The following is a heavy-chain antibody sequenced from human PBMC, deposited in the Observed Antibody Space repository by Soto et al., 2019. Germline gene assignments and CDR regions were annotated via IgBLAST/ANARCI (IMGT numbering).Heavy chain of an antibody. CDR2: IYYSGST. CDR1: GGSISSGGYY. J-gene: IGHJ6*01. D-gene: IGHD5-12*01. CDR3: ARDIAKRERWLQSTFYYGMDV. V-gene: IGHV4-31*03. Sequence: PSETLSLTCTVSGGSISSGGYYWSWIRQHPGKGLEWIGYIYYSGSTYYNPSLKSRVTISVDTSKNQFSLKLSSVTAADTAVYYCARDIAKRERWLQSTFYYGMDVWG.